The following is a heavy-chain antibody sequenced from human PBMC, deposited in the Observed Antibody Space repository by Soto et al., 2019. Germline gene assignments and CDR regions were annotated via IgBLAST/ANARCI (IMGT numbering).Heavy chain of an antibody. Sequence: EAQMLESGGGSVQPGGSLRLSCAASGFTFSNYAVAWVRQSPGKGLEWVSSISASGGDTCYADSVKGRFTISRDNSKNTLYLQMNSLRFEDTAVYYGARRPTATASWGQGTLVTVSS. D-gene: IGHD1-1*01. CDR1: GFTFSNYA. V-gene: IGHV3-23*01. J-gene: IGHJ5*02. CDR2: ISASGGDT. CDR3: ARRPTATAS.